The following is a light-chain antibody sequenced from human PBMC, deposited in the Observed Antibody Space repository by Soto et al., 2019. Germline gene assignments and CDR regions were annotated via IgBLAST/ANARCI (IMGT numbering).Light chain of an antibody. Sequence: QSVLTQPASVSGSPGQSITISCTGTSGDVDAFDYVSWYQQHPGKAPKLMIFEVSDRPSGVSDRFSGSKPGSTASLTISGLQAEDEADYFCTSFTSSSTQVFGTGTKVT. CDR1: SGDVDAFDY. V-gene: IGLV2-14*01. J-gene: IGLJ1*01. CDR2: EVS. CDR3: TSFTSSSTQV.